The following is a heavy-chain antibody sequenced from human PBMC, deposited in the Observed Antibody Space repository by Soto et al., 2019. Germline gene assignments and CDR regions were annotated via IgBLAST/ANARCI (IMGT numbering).Heavy chain of an antibody. J-gene: IGHJ5*02. D-gene: IGHD5-12*01. V-gene: IGHV1-69*02. CDR3: ARGGSSGYDSHNWFDP. CDR2: IIPILGIA. Sequence: QVQLVQSGAEVKKPGSSVKVSCKASGGTFSSYTISWVRQAPGQGLEWMGRIIPILGIANYAQKFQGRVTITADKSTSTDYMELSSLRSEDTAVYYCARGGSSGYDSHNWFDPWGQGTLVTVSS. CDR1: GGTFSSYT.